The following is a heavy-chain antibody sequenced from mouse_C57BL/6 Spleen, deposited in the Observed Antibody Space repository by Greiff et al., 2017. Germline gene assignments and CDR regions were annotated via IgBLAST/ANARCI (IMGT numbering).Heavy chain of an antibody. Sequence: GGGLVQPKGSLKLSCAASGFSFNTYAMNWVRQAPGKGLEWVARIRSKSNNYATYYADSVKDRFTISIDDSESMLYLQMNNLKTEYTAMYYCVRLSYYGNYLYAMDYWGQGTSVTVSS. V-gene: IGHV10-1*01. CDR2: IRSKSNNYAT. CDR3: VRLSYYGNYLYAMDY. D-gene: IGHD2-1*01. CDR1: GFSFNTYA. J-gene: IGHJ4*01.